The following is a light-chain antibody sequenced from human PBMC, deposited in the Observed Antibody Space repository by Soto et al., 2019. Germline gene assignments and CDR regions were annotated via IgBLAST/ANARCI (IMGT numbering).Light chain of an antibody. CDR3: QQRSNWPSWT. Sequence: EIVLTQSPATLSLSPGERATLSCRASEGVSSDLAWYQQKPGQAPRLLIYGASNRASGIPARFSGSGSGTDFTLIISSVEPDVFAVYYCQQRSNWPSWTFGQGTKVEI. V-gene: IGKV3-11*01. J-gene: IGKJ1*01. CDR1: EGVSSD. CDR2: GAS.